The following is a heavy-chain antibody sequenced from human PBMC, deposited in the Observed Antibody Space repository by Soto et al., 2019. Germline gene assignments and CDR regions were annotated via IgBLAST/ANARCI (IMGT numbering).Heavy chain of an antibody. CDR2: ITAYNGNT. J-gene: IGHJ6*02. CDR1: GYTFTSYC. D-gene: IGHD3-3*01. V-gene: IGHV1-18*01. Sequence: ASVKVSCKASGYTFTSYCISWVRQAPGQGLEWMGWITAYNGNTNYAQKLQGTLTMTTDTSTSTAYMELRSLRSDDTAVYYCARLYDFWSGYYTEYYYYGMDVWGQGTTVTVSS. CDR3: ARLYDFWSGYYTEYYYYGMDV.